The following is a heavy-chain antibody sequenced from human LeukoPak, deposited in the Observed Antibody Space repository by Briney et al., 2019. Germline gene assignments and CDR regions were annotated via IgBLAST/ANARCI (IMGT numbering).Heavy chain of an antibody. CDR1: GGSIRSGGYS. Sequence: PSETLSLTCAVSGGSIRSGGYSWSWIRQPPGKGLEWIGCIYHSGSTYYNPSLKSRVTISVDRSKNQFSLKLSSVTAADTAVYYCARDQGYCSSTSCENYYYYGMDVWGKGTTVTVSS. V-gene: IGHV4-30-2*01. J-gene: IGHJ6*04. CDR3: ARDQGYCSSTSCENYYYYGMDV. D-gene: IGHD2-2*01. CDR2: IYHSGST.